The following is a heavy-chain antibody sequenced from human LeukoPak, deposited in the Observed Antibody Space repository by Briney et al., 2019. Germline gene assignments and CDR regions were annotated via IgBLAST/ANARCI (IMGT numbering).Heavy chain of an antibody. D-gene: IGHD6-19*01. CDR3: AKDARRTSGWYFFDY. V-gene: IGHV3-21*01. Sequence: GGSLRLSCAASGFTFSSYSMNWVRQAPGRGLEWVSPISGSGSYIYYADSLQGRFTISRDNAKNSLYLQMNSLRAEDTAVYYCAKDARRTSGWYFFDYWGQGTLVTVSS. CDR1: GFTFSSYS. J-gene: IGHJ4*02. CDR2: ISGSGSYI.